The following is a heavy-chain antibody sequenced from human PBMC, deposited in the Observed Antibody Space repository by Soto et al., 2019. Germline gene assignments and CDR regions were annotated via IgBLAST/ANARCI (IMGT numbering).Heavy chain of an antibody. D-gene: IGHD2-2*01. CDR2: INHSGST. CDR1: GGSFSGYY. CDR3: AREGGSSSTGTNWFDP. V-gene: IGHV4-34*01. Sequence: SETLSLTCAVYGGSFSGYYWSWIRQPPGKGLEWIGEINHSGSTNYNPSLKSRVTISVDTSKNQFSLKLSSVTAADTAVYYCAREGGSSSTGTNWFDPWGQGTLVTVSS. J-gene: IGHJ5*02.